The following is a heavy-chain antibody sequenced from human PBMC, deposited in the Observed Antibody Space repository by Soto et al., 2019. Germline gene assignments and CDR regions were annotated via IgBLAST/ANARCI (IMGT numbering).Heavy chain of an antibody. CDR2: ISGSGGST. V-gene: IGHV3-23*01. CDR3: ASVWFRGTNYYWAFDI. CDR1: GFTFSSYA. D-gene: IGHD1-26*01. Sequence: PGGSLRLSCAASGFTFSSYAMSWVRQAPGKGLEWVSAISGSGGSTYYADSVKGRFTISRDNSKSTLYLQMNSLRGEDTAVYYCASVWFRGTNYYWAFDIWGQGTMVTVSS. J-gene: IGHJ3*02.